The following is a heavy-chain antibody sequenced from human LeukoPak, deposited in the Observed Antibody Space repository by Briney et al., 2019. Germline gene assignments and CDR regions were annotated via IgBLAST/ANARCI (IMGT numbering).Heavy chain of an antibody. D-gene: IGHD4-23*01. Sequence: PGGSLRLSCAASRFTFSSYWMHWVRHAPGKRLVCVSRINNDGNTTTYADSVKGRLTISRDNAKNTLYLQMNSLRAEDRAVYYCAGAASRVTSPDYWGQGTLVTVSS. V-gene: IGHV3-74*01. CDR1: RFTFSSYW. J-gene: IGHJ4*02. CDR2: INNDGNTT. CDR3: AGAASRVTSPDY.